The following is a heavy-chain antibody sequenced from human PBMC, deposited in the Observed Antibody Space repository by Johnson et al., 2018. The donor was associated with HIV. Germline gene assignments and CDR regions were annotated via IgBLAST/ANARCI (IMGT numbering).Heavy chain of an antibody. J-gene: IGHJ3*02. D-gene: IGHD3-9*01. Sequence: VQLVEAGGGLVQPGGSLRLSCAASGFTFTNAWMSWVRQAPGKGLEWVGRIKSKTDGGTTDYAAPVKGRFTISRDDSKNTLYLKMNRLRAEDTAVYYCANILSSLEVCPDDAFDIWGQGTMVTVSS. V-gene: IGHV3-15*01. CDR1: GFTFTNAW. CDR2: IKSKTDGGTT. CDR3: ANILSSLEVCPDDAFDI.